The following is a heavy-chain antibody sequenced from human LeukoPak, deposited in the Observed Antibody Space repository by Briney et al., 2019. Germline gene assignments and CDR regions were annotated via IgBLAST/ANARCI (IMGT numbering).Heavy chain of an antibody. J-gene: IGHJ6*02. CDR2: IIPIFGTA. D-gene: IGHD3-22*01. V-gene: IGHV1-69*13. Sequence: SVKVSCKASGGTFSSYAISWVRQAPGQGLEWMGGIIPIFGTANYAQKFLGRVTITADESTSTAYMELSSLRSEDTAVYYCARDLTVVVRGLYYYGMDVWGQGTTVTVSS. CDR1: GGTFSSYA. CDR3: ARDLTVVVRGLYYYGMDV.